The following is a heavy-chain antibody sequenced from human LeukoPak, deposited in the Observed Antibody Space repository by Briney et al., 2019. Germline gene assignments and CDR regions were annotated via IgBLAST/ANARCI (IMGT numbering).Heavy chain of an antibody. D-gene: IGHD3-10*01. CDR3: ARVNLWFGELFGGAFDI. Sequence: SETLSLTCAVSGGSISSGGYSWSWIRQPPGKGLEWIGYIYHSGSTYYNPSLKSRVTISVDRSKNQFSLKLSSVTAADTAVYYCARVNLWFGELFGGAFDIWGQGTMVTVSS. CDR2: IYHSGST. J-gene: IGHJ3*02. CDR1: GGSISSGGYS. V-gene: IGHV4-30-2*01.